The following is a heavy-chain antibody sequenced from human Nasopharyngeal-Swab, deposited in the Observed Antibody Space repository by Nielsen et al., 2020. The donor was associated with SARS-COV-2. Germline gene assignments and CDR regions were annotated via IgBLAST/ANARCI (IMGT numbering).Heavy chain of an antibody. J-gene: IGHJ6*02. CDR1: GGSISSGSYY. D-gene: IGHD3-3*01. V-gene: IGHV4-31*03. CDR2: IYYSGST. CDR3: ARGATIFGVVAYGMDV. Sequence: SETLSLTCTVSGGSISSGSYYWSWIRQHPGKGLEWIGYIYYSGSTYYNHSLKSRVTISVDTSKNQFSLKLSSVTAADTAVYYCARGATIFGVVAYGMDVWGQGTTVTVSS.